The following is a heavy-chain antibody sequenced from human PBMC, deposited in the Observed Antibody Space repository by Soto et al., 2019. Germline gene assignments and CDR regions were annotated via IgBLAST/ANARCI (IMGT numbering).Heavy chain of an antibody. Sequence: TSETLSLTCTVSGDSVSSVGFHWAWLRRPPGKGLEWIGYIYNGGSTYYRPSLESRMHMSLDATRNHYPLRLTAVTAADTAMYYCARKAYYASGRINLFDSWGQGALVTVSS. CDR1: GDSVSSVGFH. J-gene: IGHJ4*02. D-gene: IGHD3-10*01. CDR3: ARKAYYASGRINLFDS. V-gene: IGHV4-30-4*01. CDR2: IYNGGST.